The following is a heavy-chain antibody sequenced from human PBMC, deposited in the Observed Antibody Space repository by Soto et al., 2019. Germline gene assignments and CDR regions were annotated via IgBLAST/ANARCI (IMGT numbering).Heavy chain of an antibody. CDR1: GYTFTSYG. CDR3: ARGQGIADNWFDP. J-gene: IGHJ5*02. CDR2: ISAYNGNT. Sequence: GASVKVSCKASGYTFTSYGFSWVRHAPGQGLEWMGWISAYNGNTNYAQKLQGRVTISVDTSKNQFSLKLSSVTAADTAVYYCARGQGIADNWFDPWGQGTLVTVSS. V-gene: IGHV1-18*01. D-gene: IGHD6-13*01.